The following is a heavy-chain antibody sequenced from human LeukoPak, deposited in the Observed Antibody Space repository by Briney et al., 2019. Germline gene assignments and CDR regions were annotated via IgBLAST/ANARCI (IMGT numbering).Heavy chain of an antibody. CDR1: GYTFTSYY. V-gene: IGHV1-46*01. CDR3: ATVDGSYG. CDR2: INPSGGST. Sequence: GASVKVSCKASGYTFTSYYMHWVRQAPGQGLEWMGIINPSGGSTSYAQKFQGRVTMTEDTSTDTAYMELSSLRSEDTAVYYCATVDGSYGWGQGTLVTVSS. D-gene: IGHD1-26*01. J-gene: IGHJ4*02.